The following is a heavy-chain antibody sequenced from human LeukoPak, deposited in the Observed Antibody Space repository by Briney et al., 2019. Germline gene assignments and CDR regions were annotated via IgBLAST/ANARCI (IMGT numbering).Heavy chain of an antibody. CDR1: GFTFSSYA. CDR2: ISGSGGST. D-gene: IGHD6-13*01. V-gene: IGHV3-23*01. CDR3: AKDQRYSSSWYGGDY. Sequence: GGSLRLSYAASGFTFSSYAMSWVRQAPGKGLEWVSAISGSGGSTYYADSVKGRFTISRDNSKNTLYLQMNSLRAEDTAVYYCAKDQRYSSSWYGGDYWGQGTLVTVSS. J-gene: IGHJ4*02.